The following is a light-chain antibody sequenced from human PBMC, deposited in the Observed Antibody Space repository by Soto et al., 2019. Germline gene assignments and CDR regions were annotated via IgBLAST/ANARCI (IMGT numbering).Light chain of an antibody. Sequence: EIVLTQSPGTLSLSPGERATLSCRASQSVSSSYLAWYQQKPGQAPRLLIYGASSSATSIPDTFSGSGSGTDFTLTISSLGHEDFAVYYCQQYGSSPMYTFGQGTKLEIK. CDR2: GAS. V-gene: IGKV3-20*01. CDR3: QQYGSSPMYT. J-gene: IGKJ2*01. CDR1: QSVSSSY.